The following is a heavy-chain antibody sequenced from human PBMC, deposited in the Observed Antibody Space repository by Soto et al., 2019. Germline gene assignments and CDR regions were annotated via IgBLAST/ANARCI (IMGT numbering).Heavy chain of an antibody. Sequence: GASVKVSCTTSGGTFSSYAISWVRQAPGQGLEWMGWISAYNGNTNYAQKLQGRVTMTTDTSTSTAYMELRSLRSDDTAVYYCARDAATDYNWFDPWGQGTLVTVSS. CDR3: ARDAATDYNWFDP. CDR2: ISAYNGNT. CDR1: GGTFSSYA. D-gene: IGHD6-25*01. V-gene: IGHV1-18*01. J-gene: IGHJ5*02.